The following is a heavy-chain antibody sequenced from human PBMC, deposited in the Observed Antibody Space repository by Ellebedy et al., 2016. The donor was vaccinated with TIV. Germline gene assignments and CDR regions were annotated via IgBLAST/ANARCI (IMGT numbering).Heavy chain of an antibody. J-gene: IGHJ6*02. CDR3: ARVGYDSSGYPSADV. CDR1: GFTFSSYS. CDR2: ISSSSSYI. V-gene: IGHV3-21*01. Sequence: GESLKISXAASGFTFSSYSMNWVRQAPGKGLEWVSSISSSSSYIYYADSVKGRFTISRDNAKNSLYLQMNSLRAEDTAVYYCARVGYDSSGYPSADVWGQGTTVTVSS. D-gene: IGHD3-22*01.